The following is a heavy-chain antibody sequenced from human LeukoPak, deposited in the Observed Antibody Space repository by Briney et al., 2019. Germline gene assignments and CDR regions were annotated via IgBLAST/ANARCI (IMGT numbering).Heavy chain of an antibody. Sequence: PSETLSLTCAVYGGSLSGYYWSWIRQPPGKGLEWIGEINHSGSTNYNPSLKSRVTISVDTSKNQFSLKLSSVTAADTAVYYCARGRRYRVVPAAIRHYYMDVWGKGTTVTVSS. J-gene: IGHJ6*03. D-gene: IGHD2-2*02. CDR3: ARGRRYRVVPAAIRHYYMDV. V-gene: IGHV4-34*01. CDR2: INHSGST. CDR1: GGSLSGYY.